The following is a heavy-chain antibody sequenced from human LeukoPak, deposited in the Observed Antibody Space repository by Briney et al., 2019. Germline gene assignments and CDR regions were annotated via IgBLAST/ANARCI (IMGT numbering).Heavy chain of an antibody. J-gene: IGHJ4*02. Sequence: PGGSLRLSCAASGFSFSSYEMHWVRQAPGKGLEWVSYISSSGTTIYYADSVKGRFTISRDNAKNSLYLQMNSLRAEDTAVYYCARVFGYYDTSDYRGWGQGILVTVSS. CDR2: ISSSGTTI. V-gene: IGHV3-48*03. D-gene: IGHD3-22*01. CDR3: ARVFGYYDTSDYRG. CDR1: GFSFSSYE.